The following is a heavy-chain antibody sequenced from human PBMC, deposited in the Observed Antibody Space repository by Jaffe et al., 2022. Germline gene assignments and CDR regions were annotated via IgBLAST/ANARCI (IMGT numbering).Heavy chain of an antibody. CDR1: GGSFSGYY. J-gene: IGHJ6*03. CDR3: ARGPLGSGSYYKRNYYYYYMDV. Sequence: QVQLQQWGAGLLKPSETLSLTCAVYGGSFSGYYWSWIRQPPGKGLEWIGEINHSGSTNYNPSLKSRVTISVDTSKNQFSLKLSSVTAADTAVYYCARGPLGSGSYYKRNYYYYYMDVWGKGTTVTVSS. CDR2: INHSGST. V-gene: IGHV4-34*01. D-gene: IGHD3-10*01.